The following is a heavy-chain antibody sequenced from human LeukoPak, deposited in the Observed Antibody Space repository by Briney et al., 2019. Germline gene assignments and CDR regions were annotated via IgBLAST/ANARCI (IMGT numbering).Heavy chain of an antibody. CDR3: AKDPESATGYYYYGMDV. D-gene: IGHD6-25*01. CDR2: ISGSGGST. V-gene: IGHV3-23*01. CDR1: GFTFSSYA. Sequence: GGSLRLYCAASGFTFSSYAMSWVRQAPGKGLEWVSAISGSGGSTYYADSVKGRFTISRDNSKNTLYLQMNSLRAEDTAVYYCAKDPESATGYYYYGMDVWGQGTTVTVSS. J-gene: IGHJ6*02.